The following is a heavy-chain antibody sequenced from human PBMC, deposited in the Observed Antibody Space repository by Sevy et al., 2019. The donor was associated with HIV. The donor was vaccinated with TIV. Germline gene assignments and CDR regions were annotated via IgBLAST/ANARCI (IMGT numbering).Heavy chain of an antibody. CDR2: MYHSGST. CDR3: ARDYRRDFWSGYSNYFDP. D-gene: IGHD3-3*01. CDR1: GDSITRYF. Sequence: SETLSLTCTVSGDSITRYFRSWIRQPPGKGLEWIGYMYHSGSTNYNPSLKRRVSLSIDTSKNEFSLTLSSVTAADTAVYYCARDYRRDFWSGYSNYFDPWGPGILVTVSS. J-gene: IGHJ5*02. V-gene: IGHV4-59*01.